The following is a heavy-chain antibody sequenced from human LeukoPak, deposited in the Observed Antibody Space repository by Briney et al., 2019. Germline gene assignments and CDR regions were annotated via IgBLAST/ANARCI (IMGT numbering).Heavy chain of an antibody. D-gene: IGHD7-27*01. CDR3: ARARSTGEANSFDH. Sequence: PGAFLRIYCAAFGYTVSSNWMHCIRQAQGKVPLWASRINSDGSDITYADSVEGRFTISRDNAKNTLYLQMNSLRGDDTAVYYCARARSTGEANSFDHWGQGTLVTVSS. V-gene: IGHV3-74*01. CDR1: GYTVSSNW. CDR2: INSDGSDI. J-gene: IGHJ5*02.